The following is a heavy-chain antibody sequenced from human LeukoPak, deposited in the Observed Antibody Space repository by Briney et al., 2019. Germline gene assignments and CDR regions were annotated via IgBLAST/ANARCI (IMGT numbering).Heavy chain of an antibody. J-gene: IGHJ4*02. CDR3: ARHGSGSSFDY. V-gene: IGHV3-11*03. Sequence: GGSLRLSCAASGFISSDYYMSWIRQAPGKGLEWISYITSSSTTYTNYAGSVKGRFTISRDNAKNSLYLQMNSLRSDDTAVYYCARHGSGSSFDYWGQGTPVTVSS. D-gene: IGHD5-12*01. CDR1: GFISSDYY. CDR2: ITSSSTTYT.